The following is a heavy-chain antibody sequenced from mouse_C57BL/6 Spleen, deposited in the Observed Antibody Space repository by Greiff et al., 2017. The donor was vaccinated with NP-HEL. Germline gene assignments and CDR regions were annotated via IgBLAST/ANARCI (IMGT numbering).Heavy chain of an antibody. CDR1: GYTFTDYE. CDR2: IDPETGGT. J-gene: IGHJ1*03. V-gene: IGHV1-15*01. CDR3: TLITTVVARYFDV. Sequence: VKLMESGAELVRPGASVTLSCKASGYTFTDYEMHWVKQTPVHGLEWIGAIDPETGGTAYNQKFKGKAILTADKSSSTAYMELRSLTSEDSAVYYCTLITTVVARYFDVWGTGTTVTVSS. D-gene: IGHD1-1*01.